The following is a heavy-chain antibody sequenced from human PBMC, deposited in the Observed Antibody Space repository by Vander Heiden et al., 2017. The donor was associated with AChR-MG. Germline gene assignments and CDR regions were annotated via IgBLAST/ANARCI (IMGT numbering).Heavy chain of an antibody. CDR2: IYRSGGT. Sequence: QLQLQESGSGLVKPSQTLSLTCAVSGGSISSGGESWSWSLQQPGKGVVWIGYIYRSGGTYYNQSLKRRVTISVDRSKNQFSLKLSSVTAADTAVYYCDRGVDTAMVTTEYYFDYWGQGTLVTVSA. D-gene: IGHD5-18*01. V-gene: IGHV4-30-2*01. CDR3: DRGVDTAMVTTEYYFDY. J-gene: IGHJ4*02. CDR1: GGSISSGGES.